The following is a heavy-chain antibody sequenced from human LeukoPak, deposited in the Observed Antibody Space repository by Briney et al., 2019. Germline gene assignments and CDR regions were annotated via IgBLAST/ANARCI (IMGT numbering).Heavy chain of an antibody. CDR1: GFTFSSYV. CDR3: ARANDYGDYFDY. V-gene: IGHV3-23*01. Sequence: GGSLRLSCAASGFTFSSYVMSWVRRAPGKGLEWVSVISDSGGTTYYADSVKGRFTISRDNSKSTLFLEMNSLRGEDTAIYYCARANDYGDYFDYWGQGTLVTVSS. CDR2: ISDSGGTT. D-gene: IGHD4-17*01. J-gene: IGHJ4*02.